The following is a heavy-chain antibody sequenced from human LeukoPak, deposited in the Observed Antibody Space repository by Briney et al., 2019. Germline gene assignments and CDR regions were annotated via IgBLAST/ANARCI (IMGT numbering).Heavy chain of an antibody. V-gene: IGHV1-46*01. D-gene: IGHD3-10*01. CDR3: ARDRGLRAYGSGYYYGMDV. CDR2: INPSGGST. J-gene: IGHJ6*02. CDR1: GYTFTSYY. Sequence: ASVKVSCKASGYTFTSYYMHWVRQAPGQGLEWMGIINPSGGSTSYAQKFQGRVTMTRDTSTSTVYMELSSLRSEDTAVYYCARDRGLRAYGSGYYYGMDVWGQGTTVTVSS.